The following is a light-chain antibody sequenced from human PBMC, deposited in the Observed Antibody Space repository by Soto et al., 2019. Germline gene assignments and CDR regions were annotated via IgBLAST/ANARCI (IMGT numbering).Light chain of an antibody. J-gene: IGLJ1*01. CDR1: SINVGTYNL. CDR3: CSYVDSTTYV. CDR2: EGN. V-gene: IGLV2-23*01. Sequence: QSALTQPASVSGSPGQSITISCTGTSINVGTYNLVSWYQHHPGKAPKLLIYEGNKRPSGVSNRFSGSKSGRTASLTISGLQADDEADYYCCSYVDSTTYVFATGTKVT.